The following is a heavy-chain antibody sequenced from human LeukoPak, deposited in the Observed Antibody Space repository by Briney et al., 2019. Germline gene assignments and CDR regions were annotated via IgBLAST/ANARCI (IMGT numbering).Heavy chain of an antibody. J-gene: IGHJ3*02. V-gene: IGHV3-11*03. CDR1: GFSISDYY. D-gene: IGHD2-21*02. CDR3: ARTAFCGGDCYYDGFDM. Sequence: GGSLRLSCAASGFSISDYYMPWIRQAPGKGLEWVSYFSSSSSHANYADSVKGRFTISRDNAKNSLYLQMNSLRAEDTAVYYCARTAFCGGDCYYDGFDMWGQGTMVTVSS. CDR2: FSSSSSHA.